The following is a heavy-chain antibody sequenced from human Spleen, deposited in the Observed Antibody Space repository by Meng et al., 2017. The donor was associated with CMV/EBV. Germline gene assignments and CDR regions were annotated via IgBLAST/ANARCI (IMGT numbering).Heavy chain of an antibody. D-gene: IGHD3-22*01. CDR3: ARDYYDSSGLDY. Sequence: GQLQGPGPELGKPSETLSLNCNVSGGSISSYYWSWIRQPAGKGLEWIGRIYTSGSTNYNPSLKSRVTMSVDTSKNQFSLKLSSVTAADTAVYYCARDYYDSSGLDYWGQGTLVTVSS. J-gene: IGHJ4*02. CDR1: GGSISSYY. CDR2: IYTSGST. V-gene: IGHV4-4*07.